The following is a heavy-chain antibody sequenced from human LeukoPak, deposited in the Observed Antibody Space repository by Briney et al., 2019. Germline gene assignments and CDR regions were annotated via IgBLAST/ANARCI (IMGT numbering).Heavy chain of an antibody. J-gene: IGHJ6*04. CDR3: AELGITMIGGV. CDR2: ISSSGSTI. Sequence: GGSLRLPCAASGFTFSSYSMNWVRQAPGKGLEWVSSISSSGSTIYYADSVKGRFTISRDNAKNSLYLQMNSLRAKDTAVYYCAELGITMIGGVWGKGTTVTISS. V-gene: IGHV3-48*04. CDR1: GFTFSSYS. D-gene: IGHD3-10*02.